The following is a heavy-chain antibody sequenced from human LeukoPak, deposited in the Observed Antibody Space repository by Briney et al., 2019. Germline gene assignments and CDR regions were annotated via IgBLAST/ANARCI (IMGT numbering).Heavy chain of an antibody. V-gene: IGHV3-48*03. J-gene: IGHJ3*02. CDR2: ISSSGSTI. CDR1: GFTFSSYE. Sequence: GGSLRLSCAASGFTFSSYEMNWVRQAPGKGLEWVSYISSSGSTIYYADSVKGRFTISRDNAKNSLYLQMNSLRAEDTAVYYCARIPPLRYFYWFDAFDIWGQGTMVTVSS. D-gene: IGHD3-9*01. CDR3: ARIPPLRYFYWFDAFDI.